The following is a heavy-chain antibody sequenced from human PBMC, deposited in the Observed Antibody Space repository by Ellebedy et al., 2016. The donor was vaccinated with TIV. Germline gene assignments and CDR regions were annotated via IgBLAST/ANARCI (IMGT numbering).Heavy chain of an antibody. CDR3: AKGQDYVFSSGY. D-gene: IGHD3-3*01. J-gene: IGHJ4*02. V-gene: IGHV3-23*01. CDR1: GFTFSSYA. CDR2: ISGSGGST. Sequence: GESLKISCAASGFTFSSYAMSWVRQAPGKGLEWVSAISGSGGSTYYADSVKGRFTISRDNSKNTLYLQMNSLRAEDTAVYYCAKGQDYVFSSGYWGQGTLVTVSS.